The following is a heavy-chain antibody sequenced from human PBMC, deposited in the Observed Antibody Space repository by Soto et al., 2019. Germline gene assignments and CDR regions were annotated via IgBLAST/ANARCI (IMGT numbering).Heavy chain of an antibody. J-gene: IGHJ6*02. CDR1: GGSISSGGYY. CDR3: HSSGYYGGYYYYGMDV. D-gene: IGHD3-22*01. CDR2: IYYSGST. V-gene: IGHV4-31*03. Sequence: SETLSLTCTVSGGSISSGGYYWSWIRQHPGKGLEWIGYIYYSGSTYYNPSLKSRVTISVDTSKNQFSLKLSSVTAADTAVYYCHSSGYYGGYYYYGMDVWGQGTTVTVSS.